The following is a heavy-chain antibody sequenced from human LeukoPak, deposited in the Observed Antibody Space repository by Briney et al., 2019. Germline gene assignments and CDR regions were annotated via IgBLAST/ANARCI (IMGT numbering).Heavy chain of an antibody. CDR3: ARGGGSSGRRDAFDI. V-gene: IGHV3-74*01. CDR1: GFTFSSYW. D-gene: IGHD1-26*01. Sequence: GGSLRLSCAASGFTFSSYWMHWVRQAPGKGLVWVSRINSDGSSTSYADSVKGRFTISRDNAKNTLYLQMNSLRAEDTAVYYCARGGGSSGRRDAFDIWGQGTMVTVSS. J-gene: IGHJ3*02. CDR2: INSDGSST.